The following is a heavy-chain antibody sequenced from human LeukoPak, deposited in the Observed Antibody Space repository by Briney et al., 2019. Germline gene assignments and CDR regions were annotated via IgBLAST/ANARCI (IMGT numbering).Heavy chain of an antibody. D-gene: IGHD6-19*01. CDR1: GFTFSSYW. CDR2: IKQDGSEK. J-gene: IGHJ4*02. CDR3: AKNSEWLVHNYFDY. Sequence: GGSLRLSCAASGFTFSSYWMSWVRQAPGKGLEWVANIKQDGSEKYYVDSVKGRFTISRDNAKNSLYLQMNSLRAEDTAVYYCAKNSEWLVHNYFDYWGQGTLVTVSS. V-gene: IGHV3-7*03.